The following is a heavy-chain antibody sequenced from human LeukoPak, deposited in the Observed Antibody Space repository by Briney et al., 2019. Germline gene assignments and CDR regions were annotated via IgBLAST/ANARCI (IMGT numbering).Heavy chain of an antibody. Sequence: GGSLRLSCAASGFIFSRYAMSWVRQAPGKGLEWVSAISGSGGSTYYADSVKGRFTISRDNSKNTLYLQMNSLRAEDTAVYYCAKGGQWLEPYYFDYWGQGTLVTVSS. V-gene: IGHV3-23*01. CDR3: AKGGQWLEPYYFDY. CDR1: GFIFSRYA. J-gene: IGHJ4*02. CDR2: ISGSGGST. D-gene: IGHD6-19*01.